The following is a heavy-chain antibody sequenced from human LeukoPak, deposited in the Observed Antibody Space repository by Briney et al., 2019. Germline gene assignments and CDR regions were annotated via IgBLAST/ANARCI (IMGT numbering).Heavy chain of an antibody. Sequence: AGSLTRYCAASGFTISSYGRHWVRHAPGKGREGVAFIRFDGSNKYYADSVKGRFTISRDNSKNTLYLQMNSLRAEDTAVYYCAKDRSFVITPFDYWGQGTLVTVSS. CDR1: GFTISSYG. J-gene: IGHJ4*02. D-gene: IGHD3-22*01. V-gene: IGHV3-30*02. CDR3: AKDRSFVITPFDY. CDR2: IRFDGSNK.